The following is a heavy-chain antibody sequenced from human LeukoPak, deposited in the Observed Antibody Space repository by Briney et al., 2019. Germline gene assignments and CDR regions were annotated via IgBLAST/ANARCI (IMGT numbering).Heavy chain of an antibody. J-gene: IGHJ6*02. CDR3: ATLSDRNFYYSYGLDV. Sequence: GGPLRLSCAASGFTLSTYEMNWVRQAPGKGLEWVAYIGRYGVTTYYADSVKGRFTISGDNAKNSLNLQMNSLRAEDTAVYYCATLSDRNFYYSYGLDVWCQGTTVTVS. D-gene: IGHD1-14*01. V-gene: IGHV3-48*03. CDR1: GFTLSTYE. CDR2: IGRYGVTT.